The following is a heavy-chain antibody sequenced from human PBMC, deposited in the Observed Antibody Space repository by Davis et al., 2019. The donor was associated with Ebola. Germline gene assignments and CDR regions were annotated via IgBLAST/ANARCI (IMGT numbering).Heavy chain of an antibody. Sequence: GESLKISCAASGFIFSDNWMSWVRQAPGQGLEWVANIKQDGSGTYSVDSVKGRFTISRDNTDNSLYVQMNNLRIEDTAVYFCARGRYTSGWYPDYFDCWGQGTLVTVSS. J-gene: IGHJ4*02. CDR1: GFIFSDNW. V-gene: IGHV3-7*01. CDR2: IKQDGSGT. D-gene: IGHD6-19*01. CDR3: ARGRYTSGWYPDYFDC.